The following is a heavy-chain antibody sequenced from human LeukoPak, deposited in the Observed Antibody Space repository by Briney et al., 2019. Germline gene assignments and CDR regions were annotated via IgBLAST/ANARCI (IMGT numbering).Heavy chain of an antibody. CDR1: GFTFDDYA. D-gene: IGHD3-3*01. V-gene: IGHV3-9*01. Sequence: GRSLRLSCAASGFTFDDYAIHWVRQAPGKGLEWVSGISWNSGSIGYADSVKGRFTISRDNAKNSLYLQMNSLRAEDTALYYCAKDGAPNYDFWSGYYYFDYWGQGTLVTVFS. J-gene: IGHJ4*02. CDR2: ISWNSGSI. CDR3: AKDGAPNYDFWSGYYYFDY.